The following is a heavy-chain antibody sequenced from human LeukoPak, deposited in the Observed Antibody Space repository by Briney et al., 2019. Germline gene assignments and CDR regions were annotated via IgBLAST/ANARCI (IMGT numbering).Heavy chain of an antibody. CDR2: IYSGGST. CDR1: GFTFNSYG. D-gene: IGHD2-2*01. Sequence: GGSLRLSCAASGFTFNSYGMSWVRQAPGKGLEWVSVIYSGGSTYYADSVKGRFTISRDNSKNTLYLQMNSLRAEDTAVYYCARHYPIVVVPAAMRGSSIAAAGYYYYGMDVWGQGTTVTVSS. V-gene: IGHV3-66*04. CDR3: ARHYPIVVVPAAMRGSSIAAAGYYYYGMDV. J-gene: IGHJ6*02.